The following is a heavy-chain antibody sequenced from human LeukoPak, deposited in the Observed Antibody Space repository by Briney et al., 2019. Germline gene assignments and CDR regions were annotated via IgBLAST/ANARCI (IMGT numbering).Heavy chain of an antibody. CDR1: GFTFRNYG. V-gene: IGHV3-23*01. J-gene: IGHJ4*02. CDR3: AKSINWNRYYFDY. D-gene: IGHD1-20*01. Sequence: GGSLRLSCAASGFTFRNYGMSWVRQAPGKGLEWVSAISNSGGNTYYADSVKGRFTISRDNSRNTLYLQMNSLRAEDTAVYYCAKSINWNRYYFDYWGQGTLVTVSS. CDR2: ISNSGGNT.